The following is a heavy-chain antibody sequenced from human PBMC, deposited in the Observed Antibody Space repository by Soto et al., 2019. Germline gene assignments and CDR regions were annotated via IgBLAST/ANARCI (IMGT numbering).Heavy chain of an antibody. CDR3: ARFLSSDILNGPSSPDDAFDI. J-gene: IGHJ3*02. CDR1: GYTFTSYD. Sequence: GASVKVSCKASGYTFTSYDINWVRQATGQGLEWMGWMNPNSGNTGYAQKFQGRVTMTRNTSISTAYMELSSLRSEDTAVYYCARFLSSDILNGPSSPDDAFDIWGQGTMVTVSS. D-gene: IGHD3-9*01. CDR2: MNPNSGNT. V-gene: IGHV1-8*01.